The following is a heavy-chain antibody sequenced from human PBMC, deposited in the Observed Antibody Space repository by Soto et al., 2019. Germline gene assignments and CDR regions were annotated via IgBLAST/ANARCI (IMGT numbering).Heavy chain of an antibody. CDR1: GFTFSSYA. CDR3: AKTMLWFGELPPNYFDY. CDR2: ISGSGGST. V-gene: IGHV3-23*01. Sequence: EVQLLESGGGWVQPGGSLRLSCAASGFTFSSYAMSWVRQAPGKGLEWVSAISGSGGSTYYADSVKGRFTISRDNSKNTLYLQMNSLRAEDTAVYYCAKTMLWFGELPPNYFDYWGQGTLVTVSS. J-gene: IGHJ4*02. D-gene: IGHD3-10*01.